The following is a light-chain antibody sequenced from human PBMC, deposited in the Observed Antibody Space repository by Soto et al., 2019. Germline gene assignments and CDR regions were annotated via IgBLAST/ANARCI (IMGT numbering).Light chain of an antibody. CDR1: QGISSA. CDR3: QQFQSYALT. Sequence: AIQLTQSPSSLSASVGDRVTITCRASQGISSALAWYQHKPGRAPRLLIYDASSLLSGVSSRFSGSGSGTDFTLTISSLQPEDFATYYCQQFQSYALTVGGGTKLEIK. CDR2: DAS. V-gene: IGKV1-13*02. J-gene: IGKJ4*01.